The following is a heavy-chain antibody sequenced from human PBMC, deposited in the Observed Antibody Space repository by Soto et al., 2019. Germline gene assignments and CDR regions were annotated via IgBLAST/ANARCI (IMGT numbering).Heavy chain of an antibody. V-gene: IGHV1-18*01. CDR3: ARDGEVVPADLDP. Sequence: QVQLVQSGAEVKEPGASVKVSCKASGYTFTSYGISWVRQAPGQGLEWMGWISAYNGNTNYAQKLQGRVTMTTDTSTSTGYMGLRSLRTDDTAVYYCARDGEVVPADLDPWGQGTLVSVSS. D-gene: IGHD2-2*01. CDR1: GYTFTSYG. CDR2: ISAYNGNT. J-gene: IGHJ5*02.